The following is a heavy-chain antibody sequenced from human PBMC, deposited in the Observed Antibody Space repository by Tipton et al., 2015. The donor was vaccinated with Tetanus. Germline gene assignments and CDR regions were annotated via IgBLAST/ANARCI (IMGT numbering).Heavy chain of an antibody. D-gene: IGHD6-19*01. CDR2: VHYSGST. V-gene: IGHV4-59*01. Sequence: GLVKPSETLSLTCTVSGGSISSYYWTWIRQPPGRGLEWIGYVHYSGSTNYSPSLRSRVTLSVDPSKNQFSLKLSSVTAADTAVYYCARIGWLQQNKPAFDIWGQGTVVTVSS. J-gene: IGHJ3*02. CDR3: ARIGWLQQNKPAFDI. CDR1: GGSISSYY.